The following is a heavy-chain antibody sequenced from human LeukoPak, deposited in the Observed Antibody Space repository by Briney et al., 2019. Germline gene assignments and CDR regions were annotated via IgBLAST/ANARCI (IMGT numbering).Heavy chain of an antibody. V-gene: IGHV4-4*07. J-gene: IGHJ4*02. Sequence: PSETLSLTCTVSGGSISSYYWSWIRHPAGKGLEWIGRIYTSGSTNYNPSLKSRVTMSVDTSKNQFSLKLSSVTDADTAVYYCARDMAVAGKNVFDYWGQGTLVTVSS. CDR3: ARDMAVAGKNVFDY. CDR2: IYTSGST. D-gene: IGHD6-19*01. CDR1: GGSISSYY.